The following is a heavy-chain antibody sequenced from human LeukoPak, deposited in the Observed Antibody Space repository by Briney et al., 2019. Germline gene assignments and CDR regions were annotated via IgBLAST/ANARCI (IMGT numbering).Heavy chain of an antibody. J-gene: IGHJ4*02. CDR2: IYTSGPA. Sequence: SETLSLTCAVSGGSISSYYWSWIRQPAGKGLEWIGRIYTSGPANYNPSLKSRVTMSADTSKKQLSLKLNSVTAADTAVYYCAVVVITPYYFEYWGQGTLVTVSS. V-gene: IGHV4-4*07. CDR1: GGSISSYY. CDR3: AVVVITPYYFEY. D-gene: IGHD3-22*01.